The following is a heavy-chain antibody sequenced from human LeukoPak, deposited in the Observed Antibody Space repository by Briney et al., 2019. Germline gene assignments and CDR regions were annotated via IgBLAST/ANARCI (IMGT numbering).Heavy chain of an antibody. V-gene: IGHV3-21*01. CDR1: GFTFSSYS. CDR2: ISSSSSYI. J-gene: IGHJ5*02. CDR3: ASSAISYHNWFDP. D-gene: IGHD3-10*01. Sequence: GGSLRLSCAVSGFTFSSYSMNWVRQAPGKGLEWVSSISSSSSYIYYADSVKGRFTISRDNAKNSLYLQMNSLRAEDTAVYYCASSAISYHNWFDPWGQGTLVTVSS.